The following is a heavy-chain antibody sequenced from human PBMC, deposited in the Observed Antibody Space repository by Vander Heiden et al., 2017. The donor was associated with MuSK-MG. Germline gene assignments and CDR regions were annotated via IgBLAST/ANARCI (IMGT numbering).Heavy chain of an antibody. CDR2: IIPIFGTA. CDR1: GGTFSSYA. Sequence: QVQLVQSGAEVKKPGSSVKVSCKASGGTFSSYAISWVRQAPGQGLEWMGGIIPIFGTANYAQKFQGRVTITADESTSTAYMELSSLRSEDTAVYYCARDPVETKRPFSYSSSWYGGKGFDPWGQGTLVTVSS. V-gene: IGHV1-69*01. D-gene: IGHD6-13*01. CDR3: ARDPVETKRPFSYSSSWYGGKGFDP. J-gene: IGHJ5*02.